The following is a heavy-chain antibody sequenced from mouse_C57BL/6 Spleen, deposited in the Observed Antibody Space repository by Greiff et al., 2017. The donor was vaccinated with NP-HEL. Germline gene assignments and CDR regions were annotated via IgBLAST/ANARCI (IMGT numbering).Heavy chain of an antibody. Sequence: QVQLQQPGAELVKPGASVKMSCKASGYTFTSYWITWVKQRPGQGLEWIGDIYPGSGSTNYNEKFKSKAKLTVDTSSSTAYMQLSSLTSEDSAVYYCANGGDYARGLAYWGQGTLVTVSA. CDR2: IYPGSGST. CDR3: ANGGDYARGLAY. D-gene: IGHD2-4*01. J-gene: IGHJ3*01. CDR1: GYTFTSYW. V-gene: IGHV1-55*01.